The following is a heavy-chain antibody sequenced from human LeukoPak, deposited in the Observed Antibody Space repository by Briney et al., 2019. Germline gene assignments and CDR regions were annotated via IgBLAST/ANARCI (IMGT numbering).Heavy chain of an antibody. J-gene: IGHJ4*02. D-gene: IGHD6-13*01. CDR2: ISTDSSTI. CDR1: GFTFSTYS. V-gene: IGHV3-48*01. Sequence: GGSLRLSCTASGFTFSTYSMNWVRQAPGKRLEWVSYISTDSSTIYYADSVKGRFTISRDNAKNSLYLQMNSLRVEDTAVYYCARRQLAPDYWGQGTLVTVSS. CDR3: ARRQLAPDY.